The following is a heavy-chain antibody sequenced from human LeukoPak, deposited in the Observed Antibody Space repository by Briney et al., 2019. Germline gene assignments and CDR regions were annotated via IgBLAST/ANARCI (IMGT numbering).Heavy chain of an antibody. CDR1: GFTFSSYE. V-gene: IGHV3-48*03. Sequence: GGSLRLSCAASGFTFSSYEKNWVRQAPGKGLEWVSYISSSGSTIYYADSVKGRFTISRDNAKNSLYLQMNSLRAEDTAVHYCAELGITMIGGVWGKGTTVTISS. D-gene: IGHD3-10*02. CDR2: ISSSGSTI. J-gene: IGHJ6*04. CDR3: AELGITMIGGV.